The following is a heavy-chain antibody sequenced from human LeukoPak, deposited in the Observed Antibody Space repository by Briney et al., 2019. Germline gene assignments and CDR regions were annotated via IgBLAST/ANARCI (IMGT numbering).Heavy chain of an antibody. V-gene: IGHV4-34*01. CDR3: ARRARGLTGSPRHFDY. J-gene: IGHJ4*02. CDR2: INHSGST. Sequence: SETLSLTCAVYGGSFSGYYWSWIRQPPGKGLEWIWGINHSGSTNYNPSLKSRVTISVDTSKNQFSLKLSSVTAADTAVYYCARRARGLTGSPRHFDYWGPGTLVTVSS. D-gene: IGHD3-9*01. CDR1: GGSFSGYY.